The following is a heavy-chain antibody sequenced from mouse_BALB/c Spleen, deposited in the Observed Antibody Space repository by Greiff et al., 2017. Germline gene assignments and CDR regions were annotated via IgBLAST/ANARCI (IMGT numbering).Heavy chain of an antibody. V-gene: IGHV7-3*02. J-gene: IGHJ1*01. Sequence: EVQLVESGGGLVQPGGSLRLSCATSGFTFTDYYMSWVRQPPGKALEWLGFIRNKANGYTTEYSASVKGRFTISRDNSQSILYLQMNTLRAEDSATYYCARETKITWYFDVWGAGTTVTVSS. CDR1: GFTFTDYY. CDR2: IRNKANGYTT. D-gene: IGHD2-4*01. CDR3: ARETKITWYFDV.